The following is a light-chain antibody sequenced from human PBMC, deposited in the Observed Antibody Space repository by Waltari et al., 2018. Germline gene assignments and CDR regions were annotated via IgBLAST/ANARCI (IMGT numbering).Light chain of an antibody. V-gene: IGKV3-11*01. CDR1: QSVTNY. CDR3: QQRRDWPLT. Sequence: SCRASQSVTNYLAWYQQKPGQAHRLLIYDTSNRATGIPARFSGSGFGTDFTLTISSLEPEDFAVYYCQQRRDWPLTFGGGTKVEIK. J-gene: IGKJ4*01. CDR2: DTS.